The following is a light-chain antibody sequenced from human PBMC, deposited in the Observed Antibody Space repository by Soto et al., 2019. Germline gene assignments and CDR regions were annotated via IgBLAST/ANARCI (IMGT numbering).Light chain of an antibody. CDR3: QQYGSSPPT. Sequence: IVMTQSPATLSVSPGESATLTCRASQSLGGSLAWYQQKPGQGPRLLIYGASSRATGTPDRFSGSGSGTDFTLTINRLEPEDFALYYCQQYGSSPPTFGQGTKVEIK. V-gene: IGKV3-20*01. CDR2: GAS. CDR1: QSLGGS. J-gene: IGKJ1*01.